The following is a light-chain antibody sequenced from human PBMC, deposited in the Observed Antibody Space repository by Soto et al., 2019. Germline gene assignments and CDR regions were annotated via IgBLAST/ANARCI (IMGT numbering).Light chain of an antibody. CDR3: QQRSNWLRT. CDR1: QSVSSY. CDR2: DAS. J-gene: IGKJ1*01. Sequence: EIVLTQSPATLSLSPCERATLSVSASQSVSSYLAWYQQKPGQAPRRLIYDASNRATGIPARISGGGAGTDFILTISSLQPEDFAVYYCQQRSNWLRTFGQGTKVDIK. V-gene: IGKV3-11*01.